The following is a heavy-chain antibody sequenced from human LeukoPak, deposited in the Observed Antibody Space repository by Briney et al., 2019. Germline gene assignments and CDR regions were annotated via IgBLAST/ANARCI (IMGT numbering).Heavy chain of an antibody. D-gene: IGHD3-10*01. Sequence: GESLKISCKGSGNSLPSNWIGWVRQMPGKGLEWMGIIYPGDSDTRYSPSFQGQVTISADKSISTAYLHWSSLKASDTAIYYCATYAGSSSKYFQHWGQGTLVTVSS. J-gene: IGHJ1*01. CDR2: IYPGDSDT. CDR1: GNSLPSNW. V-gene: IGHV5-51*01. CDR3: ATYAGSSSKYFQH.